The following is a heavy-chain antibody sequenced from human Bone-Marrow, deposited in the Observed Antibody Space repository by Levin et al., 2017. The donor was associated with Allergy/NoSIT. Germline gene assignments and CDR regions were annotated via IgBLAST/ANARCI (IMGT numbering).Heavy chain of an antibody. CDR2: ISWNGGNI. J-gene: IGHJ4*02. CDR3: AASLGLGVVDY. V-gene: IGHV3-9*01. CDR1: GFIFDDYA. Sequence: PGGSLRLSCVASGFIFDDYAMHWVRQAPGKGLEWVSYISWNGGNIIYADSVKGRFTTSRDNAWNSFFLHMNSLKSDDTAFYYCAASLGLGVVDYWGQGTLVSVSS. D-gene: IGHD7-27*01.